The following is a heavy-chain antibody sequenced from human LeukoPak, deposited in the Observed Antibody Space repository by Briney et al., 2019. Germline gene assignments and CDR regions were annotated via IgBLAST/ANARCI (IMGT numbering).Heavy chain of an antibody. CDR3: ARDRTITSSGDY. Sequence: SVKVSCRASGGTFSSYAISWVRQAPGQGLEWMGRIIPILGIANYARKFQGRVTITADKSTSTAYMELSSLRSEDTAVYYCARDRTITSSGDYWGQGTLVTVSS. CDR1: GGTFSSYA. J-gene: IGHJ4*02. CDR2: IIPILGIA. D-gene: IGHD3-10*01. V-gene: IGHV1-69*04.